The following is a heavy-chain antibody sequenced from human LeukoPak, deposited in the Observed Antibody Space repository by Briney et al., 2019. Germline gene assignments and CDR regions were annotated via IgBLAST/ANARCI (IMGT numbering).Heavy chain of an antibody. Sequence: GGSLRLSCAVSGFSLDVFTVHWVRQAPGKGLEWLSLIEGSGITSYAGSVKGRFTISRDNTKNSVYLQMNSLRTEDTAFYYCAKDYEGFGEFWGQGTLVSVPS. CDR2: IEGSGIT. CDR3: AKDYEGFGEF. D-gene: IGHD3-10*01. CDR1: GFSLDVFT. V-gene: IGHV3-43*01. J-gene: IGHJ1*01.